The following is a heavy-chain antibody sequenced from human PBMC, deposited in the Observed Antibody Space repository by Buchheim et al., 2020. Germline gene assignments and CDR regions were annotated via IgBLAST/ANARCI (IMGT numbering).Heavy chain of an antibody. J-gene: IGHJ4*02. Sequence: QLQLQESGPGLVKPSETLSLTCTVSGGSISSSSYYWGWIRQPPGKGLVWIGSIYYSGSTYYNSSLKSRTIITVDTSKNQFPLKLSAVTGADTAVYYCARHGWSAADYWGQGTL. CDR2: IYYSGST. V-gene: IGHV4-39*01. D-gene: IGHD1-26*01. CDR3: ARHGWSAADY. CDR1: GGSISSSSYY.